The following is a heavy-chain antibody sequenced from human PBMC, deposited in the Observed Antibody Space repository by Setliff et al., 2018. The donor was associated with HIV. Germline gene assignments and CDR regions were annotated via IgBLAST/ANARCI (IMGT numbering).Heavy chain of an antibody. CDR2: IDPSDSYI. CDR3: SRGIAVAGHDFANTPGDI. CDR1: GKSLSNYW. Sequence: GESLKISCKGSGKSLSNYWINWVRQMPGKGLEWMGRIDPSDSYIDYGPSFQGHVTISADKSTNTAFLQWSSLKASDSAMYYCSRGIAVAGHDFANTPGDIWGQGTMVTVSS. J-gene: IGHJ3*02. V-gene: IGHV5-10-1*01. D-gene: IGHD6-19*01.